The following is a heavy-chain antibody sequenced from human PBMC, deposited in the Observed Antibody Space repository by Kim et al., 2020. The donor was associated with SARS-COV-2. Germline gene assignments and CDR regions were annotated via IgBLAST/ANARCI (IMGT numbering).Heavy chain of an antibody. D-gene: IGHD3-9*01. Sequence: ADSVKGRFTISRDNSKNTLYLQMNSLRAEDTAVYYCAKGYDILTGYTLDYWGQGTLVTVSS. J-gene: IGHJ4*02. CDR3: AKGYDILTGYTLDY. V-gene: IGHV3-23*01.